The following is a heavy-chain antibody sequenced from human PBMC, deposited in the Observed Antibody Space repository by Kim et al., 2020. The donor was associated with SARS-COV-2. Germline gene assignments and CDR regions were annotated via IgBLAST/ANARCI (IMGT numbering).Heavy chain of an antibody. CDR3: ARGSFSSSSSWEYWFDP. D-gene: IGHD6-13*01. CDR2: IYSGGST. V-gene: IGHV3-53*04. J-gene: IGHJ5*02. Sequence: GGSLRLSCAASGFTVSSNYMSWVRQAPGKGLEWVSVIYSGGSTYYADSVKGRFTISRHNSKNTLYLQMNSLRAEDTAVYYCARGSFSSSSSWEYWFDPWGQGTLVTVSS. CDR1: GFTVSSNY.